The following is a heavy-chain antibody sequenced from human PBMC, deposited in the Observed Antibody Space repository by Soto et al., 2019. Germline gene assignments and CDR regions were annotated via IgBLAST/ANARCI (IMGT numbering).Heavy chain of an antibody. CDR2: IYYSGST. CDR3: ARGGVAAAGTWSWFDP. D-gene: IGHD6-13*01. V-gene: IGHV4-59*11. Sequence: LSLTCTVSGGSISSHYWSWIRQPPGKGLEWIGYIYYSGSTNYNPSLKSRVTISVDTSKNQFSLKLSSVTAADTAVYYCARGGVAAAGTWSWFDPLGQGTLVTVSS. CDR1: GGSISSHY. J-gene: IGHJ5*02.